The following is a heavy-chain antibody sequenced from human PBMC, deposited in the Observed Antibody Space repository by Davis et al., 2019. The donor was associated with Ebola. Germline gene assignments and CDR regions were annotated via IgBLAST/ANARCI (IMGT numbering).Heavy chain of an antibody. V-gene: IGHV4-59*01. D-gene: IGHD1-26*01. Sequence: GSLRLSCTVSGASITSYYWSWIRQPPGKGLEWIGYIHYSGSTNLNPSLKSRLTISTDTSNSQFSLKLRSVTAADTAVYYCTTGQYSGSRGYWGQGTLVTVSS. CDR1: GASITSYY. CDR3: TTGQYSGSRGY. J-gene: IGHJ4*02. CDR2: IHYSGST.